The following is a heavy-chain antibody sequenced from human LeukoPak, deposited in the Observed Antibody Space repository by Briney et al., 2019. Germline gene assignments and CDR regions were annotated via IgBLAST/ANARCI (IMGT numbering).Heavy chain of an antibody. CDR1: GGSISSSSYY. Sequence: SETLSLTCTVSGGSISSSSYYWGWIRQPPGKGLEWIGSIYYSGSTYYNPSLKSRVTISVDTSKNQFSLKLSSVTAADTAVYYCARGGYYDFWSGYHTTFDYWGQGTLVTVSS. D-gene: IGHD3-3*01. J-gene: IGHJ4*02. CDR2: IYYSGST. V-gene: IGHV4-39*07. CDR3: ARGGYYDFWSGYHTTFDY.